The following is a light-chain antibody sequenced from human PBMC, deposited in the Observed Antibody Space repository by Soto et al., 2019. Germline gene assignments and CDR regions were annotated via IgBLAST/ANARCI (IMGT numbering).Light chain of an antibody. CDR1: SSNIGSNP. J-gene: IGLJ3*02. CDR3: ATWEDTLYGPV. Sequence: QAVLTQPPSASGTPGQTVTMSCSGSSSNIGSNPVQWYQQFPGTAPKLLIYRNNQRPSGVPARFSGSKSGTSASLAISGVQPEDEADYHCATWEDTLYGPVFGGGTKLTVL. CDR2: RNN. V-gene: IGLV1-44*01.